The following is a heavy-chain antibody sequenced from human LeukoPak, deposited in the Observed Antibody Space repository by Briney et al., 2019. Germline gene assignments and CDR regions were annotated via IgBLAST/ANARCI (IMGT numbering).Heavy chain of an antibody. CDR2: IYTSGST. V-gene: IGHV4-61*02. CDR1: GGSISSGSYY. Sequence: PSETLSLTCTVSGGSISSGSYYWSWIRQPAGKGLEWIGRIYTSGSTNYNPSLKSRVTISVDTSKNQFSLKLSSVTPADTPVYYCARGQVATVGEYYYSMAARGKGTTVTVSS. CDR3: ARGQVATVGEYYYSMAA. D-gene: IGHD5-12*01. J-gene: IGHJ6*03.